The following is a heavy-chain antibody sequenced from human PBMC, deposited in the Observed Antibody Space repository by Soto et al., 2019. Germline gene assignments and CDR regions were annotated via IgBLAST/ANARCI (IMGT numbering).Heavy chain of an antibody. J-gene: IGHJ6*02. CDR3: ARVDASYYGPGRGCMDV. CDR2: INPSGGST. CDR1: GYTFTNYY. Sequence: GASVKVSCKASGYTFTNYYMHWVRQAPGQGLEWMGIINPSGGSTSYAQKFQGRVTMTRDTSTSTVYMELSSLRSEDTAVYYCARVDASYYGPGRGCMDVWGQGTTVTVSS. D-gene: IGHD3-10*01. V-gene: IGHV1-46*01.